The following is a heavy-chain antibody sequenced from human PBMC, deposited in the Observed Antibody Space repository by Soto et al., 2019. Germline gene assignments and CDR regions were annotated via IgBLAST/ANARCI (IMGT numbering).Heavy chain of an antibody. J-gene: IGHJ4*02. D-gene: IGHD6-13*01. CDR3: ARGEQQQLALFHYFDD. CDR1: GFTFSDYS. CDR2: IRSRSSAI. V-gene: IGHV3-48*01. Sequence: EVQLVESGGGLEQPGGSLRLSCAASGFTFSDYSMNWVRQAPGKGLEWVSYIRSRSSAIYYADSVKGRFTISRDNAKNSLYLQLNSLRVEDTAVYYCARGEQQQLALFHYFDDWGQGTLVTVSS.